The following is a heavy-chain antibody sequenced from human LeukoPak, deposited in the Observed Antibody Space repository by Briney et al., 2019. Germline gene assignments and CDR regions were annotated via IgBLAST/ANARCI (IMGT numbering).Heavy chain of an antibody. CDR2: VSSSGSGST. J-gene: IGHJ4*02. Sequence: SETLSLTCTVSGGSVSGSYWNWLRQPPGEGLEWIGYVSSSGSGSTKYNPSLESRVTMSVETSKNQFSLKLSSVTAADTAVYYCAKWNGGRYHFASWGQGTLVTVSS. CDR3: AKWNGGRYHFAS. D-gene: IGHD1-26*01. V-gene: IGHV4-59*02. CDR1: GGSVSGSY.